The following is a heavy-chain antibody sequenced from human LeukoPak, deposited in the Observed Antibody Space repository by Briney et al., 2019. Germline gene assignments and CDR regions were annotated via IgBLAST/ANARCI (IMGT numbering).Heavy chain of an antibody. J-gene: IGHJ4*02. CDR3: ARVLDGDYPDY. Sequence: SETLSLTCTVSGGSISSSSYYWGWIRQPPGKGLEWIGSIYYSGSTYYNPSLKSRVTISVDTSKNQFSLKLSSVTAADTAVYYCARVLDGDYPDYWGQGTLVTVSS. D-gene: IGHD4-17*01. CDR1: GGSISSSSYY. V-gene: IGHV4-39*07. CDR2: IYYSGST.